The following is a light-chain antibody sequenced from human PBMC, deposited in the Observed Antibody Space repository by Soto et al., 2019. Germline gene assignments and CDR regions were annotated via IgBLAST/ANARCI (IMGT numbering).Light chain of an antibody. CDR2: GAS. V-gene: IGKV3-20*01. Sequence: EIVLTQSPGTLSLSPGERATLSCRASQIFSSNYLAWYQQKPGQAPRLLIYGASSRATGIPGRFSGSGSGTDFTLTISRLEPEDFAVYYCQQYGSSPPKYTFGQGTKLEIK. CDR3: QQYGSSPPKYT. CDR1: QIFSSNY. J-gene: IGKJ2*01.